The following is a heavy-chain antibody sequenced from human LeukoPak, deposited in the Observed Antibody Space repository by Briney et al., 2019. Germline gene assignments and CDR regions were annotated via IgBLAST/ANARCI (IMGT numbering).Heavy chain of an antibody. CDR3: ARGDGVQGGDYFYGMDV. V-gene: IGHV5-51*01. J-gene: IGHJ6*02. CDR1: GYSFNTYW. D-gene: IGHD1-1*01. Sequence: GESLKISCKGFGYSFNTYWVAWVRQMPGKGLECMGIIYPGDSDTRYSPSFQGQVTISADKSINTAYLQWGSLKASDTAIYYCARGDGVQGGDYFYGMDVWGQGTTVTVSS. CDR2: IYPGDSDT.